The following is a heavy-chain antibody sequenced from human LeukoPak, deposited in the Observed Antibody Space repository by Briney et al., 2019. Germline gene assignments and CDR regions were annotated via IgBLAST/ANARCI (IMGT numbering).Heavy chain of an antibody. V-gene: IGHV4-39*01. D-gene: IGHD3-10*01. J-gene: IGHJ5*02. CDR1: GDSISTSNSY. CDR3: ASQYGSGSYYET. Sequence: SETLSLTCTVSGDSISTSNSYWGWIRQPPGKGLEWIGSIYYSGNTYYNASLKSRVTISVDTSKNQFSLKLTSVTAADTAVYYCASQYGSGSYYETWGQGTLVTVSS. CDR2: IYYSGNT.